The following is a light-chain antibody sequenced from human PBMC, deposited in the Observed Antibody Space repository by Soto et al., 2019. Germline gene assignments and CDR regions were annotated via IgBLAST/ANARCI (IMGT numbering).Light chain of an antibody. V-gene: IGKV1-39*01. CDR3: QQRYSIPHT. J-gene: IGKJ2*01. CDR2: AAS. Sequence: DIQMTQSPSSLSASVGDRVTITCRASQSITNYLNWYQQQPGKAPNLLIYAASSLQSGVTSRFSGSGTGTDVTHTSSSLQPEDFATYYCQQRYSIPHTCGQGTKLKIK. CDR1: QSITNY.